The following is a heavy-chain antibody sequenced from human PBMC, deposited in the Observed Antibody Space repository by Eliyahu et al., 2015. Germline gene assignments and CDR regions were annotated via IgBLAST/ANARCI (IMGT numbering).Heavy chain of an antibody. V-gene: IGHV3-15*01. J-gene: IGHJ5*02. D-gene: IGHD1-26*01. Sequence: EAQLVESGGGLVKPGGSLXLXCEVSGFALXXXXXHWVRQAPGKGLEWVARVKSKIDGGTRDYAAPVKGRFNISRDDSKKMVYLQMNNLKAEDTAVYYCTTERGIVSSLGVGWFDPWGQGTLVTVSS. CDR1: GFALXXXX. CDR2: VKSKIDGGTR. CDR3: TTERGIVSSLGVGWFDP.